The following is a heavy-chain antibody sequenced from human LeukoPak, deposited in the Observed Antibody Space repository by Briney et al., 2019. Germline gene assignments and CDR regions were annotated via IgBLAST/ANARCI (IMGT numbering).Heavy chain of an antibody. J-gene: IGHJ1*01. CDR3: AKVLEGKRVYFQH. Sequence: GGSLRLPCSASGFTFSSFGMHWVRQAPGKGLEWVSAISGSGGSTYYADSVKGRFTISRDNSKNTLYLQMNSLRAEDTAVYYCAKVLEGKRVYFQHWGQGTLVTVSS. V-gene: IGHV3-23*01. CDR2: ISGSGGST. CDR1: GFTFSSFG. D-gene: IGHD3-10*01.